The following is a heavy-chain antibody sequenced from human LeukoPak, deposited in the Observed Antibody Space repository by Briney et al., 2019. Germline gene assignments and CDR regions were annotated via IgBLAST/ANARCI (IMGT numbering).Heavy chain of an antibody. Sequence: SVKVSCKASGGTFSSYAISWVRQAPGQGLEWMGRIIPILGIANYAQKFQGRVTITADKSTSTAYIELSSLRSEDTAVYYCATHIVVVPAAKTYYYYGMDVWGQGTTVTVSS. CDR2: IIPILGIA. CDR3: ATHIVVVPAAKTYYYYGMDV. J-gene: IGHJ6*02. V-gene: IGHV1-69*04. D-gene: IGHD2-2*01. CDR1: GGTFSSYA.